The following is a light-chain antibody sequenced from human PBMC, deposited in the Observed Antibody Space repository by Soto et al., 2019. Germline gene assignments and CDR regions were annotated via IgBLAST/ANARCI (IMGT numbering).Light chain of an antibody. CDR1: QGISSY. J-gene: IGKJ5*01. Sequence: IQITQYPSTLSASVGDRVTITCRASQGISSYLAWYQQKPGKAPKLLIYAAPTLQSGVPSRFSGSGSGTDFTLTISCLQSEDFATYYCQQYYSYPITFGQGTRLEIK. V-gene: IGKV1-8*01. CDR3: QQYYSYPIT. CDR2: AAP.